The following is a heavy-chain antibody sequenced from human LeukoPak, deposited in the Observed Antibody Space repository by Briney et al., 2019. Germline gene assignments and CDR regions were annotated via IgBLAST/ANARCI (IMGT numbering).Heavy chain of an antibody. D-gene: IGHD2-2*02. CDR3: ARQYCSSTSCDTRAMDV. CDR1: GYSFTSYW. Sequence: GESLKISCKGSGYSFTSYWIGWVRQMPGKCLEWMGIIYPGDSDTRYSPSFQGQVTISADKSISTAYLQWSSLKASDTAMYYCARQYCSSTSCDTRAMDVWGQGTTVTVSS. CDR2: IYPGDSDT. J-gene: IGHJ6*02. V-gene: IGHV5-51*01.